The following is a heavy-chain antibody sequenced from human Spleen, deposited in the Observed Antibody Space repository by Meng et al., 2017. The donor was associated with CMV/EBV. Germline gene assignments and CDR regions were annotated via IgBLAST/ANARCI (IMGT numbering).Heavy chain of an antibody. CDR1: GFTFSSYG. D-gene: IGHD1-1*01. Sequence: RLSCAASGFTFSSYGMHWVRQAPGKGLEWVAVISYDGTNDYYADSVKGRFTISRDNSKNTLYLQMNSLRDEDTAVYYCAKGVHSIEYWGQGTLVTVSS. CDR2: ISYDGTND. CDR3: AKGVHSIEY. J-gene: IGHJ4*02. V-gene: IGHV3-30*18.